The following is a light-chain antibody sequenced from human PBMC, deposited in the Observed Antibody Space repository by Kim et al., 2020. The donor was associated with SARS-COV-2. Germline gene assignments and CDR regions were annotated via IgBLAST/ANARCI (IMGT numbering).Light chain of an antibody. V-gene: IGKV3-20*01. CDR1: QSVSGSY. CDR2: GAS. Sequence: SPGERAPPSWRARQSVSGSYLAWDQQKPGQAPRRLSYGASSRATGSPDRFSGIGSGTDFTLTISGLEPEDFAVYYCQQYGSSPLTFGGGTKVDIK. CDR3: QQYGSSPLT. J-gene: IGKJ4*02.